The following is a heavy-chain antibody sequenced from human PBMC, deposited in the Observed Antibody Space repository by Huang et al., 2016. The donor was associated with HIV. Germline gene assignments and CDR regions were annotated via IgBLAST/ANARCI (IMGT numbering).Heavy chain of an antibody. CDR2: ISYDKSNK. CDR1: GFTFSSYG. Sequence: QVQLVESGGGVVQPGRSLRLSCAASGFTFSSYGMHWVRQAPGKGLEWVAVISYDKSNKYYADSVNGRLTISRDNSKNTLYLQINSLTTEDTAVYYCAKGGRAAAVMDVWGKGTTVTVSS. J-gene: IGHJ6*04. CDR3: AKGGRAAAVMDV. V-gene: IGHV3-30*18. D-gene: IGHD6-13*01.